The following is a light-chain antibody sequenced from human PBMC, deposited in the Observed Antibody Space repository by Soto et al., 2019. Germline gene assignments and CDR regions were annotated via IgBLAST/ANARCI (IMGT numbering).Light chain of an antibody. V-gene: IGKV1-9*01. J-gene: IGKJ3*01. CDR2: AAS. CDR3: QPLSRYPL. CDR1: LGISSF. Sequence: DIQLTQSPSFLSASVGDRVTITCRASLGISSFLAWYQQQPGKAPKLLIYAASTLQSGVPSRFSGSGSGTGVTLTISSLHPEDFATHCCQPLSRYPLFGAGTKVDIK.